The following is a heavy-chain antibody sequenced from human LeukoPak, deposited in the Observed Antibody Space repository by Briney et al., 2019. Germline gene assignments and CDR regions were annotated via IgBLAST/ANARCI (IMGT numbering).Heavy chain of an antibody. Sequence: PGGSLRLSCAASGFTFSSYAMSWVRQAPGKGLEWVSAISGSGDNTHYSDSVKGRFTISRDNSKNTLYLRMNSLRAEDTAVYYCARRAGAYSHPYDYWSQGTLVTVSS. CDR1: GFTFSSYA. CDR3: ARRAGAYSHPYDY. D-gene: IGHD4/OR15-4a*01. V-gene: IGHV3-23*01. J-gene: IGHJ4*02. CDR2: ISGSGDNT.